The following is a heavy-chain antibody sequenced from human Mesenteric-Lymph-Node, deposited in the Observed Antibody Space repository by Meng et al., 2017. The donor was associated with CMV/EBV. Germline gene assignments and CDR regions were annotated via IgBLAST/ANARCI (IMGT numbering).Heavy chain of an antibody. CDR1: GFSFSSYT. J-gene: IGHJ6*02. CDR3: AKDYDTSGYYSMYYYYGMDV. Sequence: GESLKISCAASGFSFSSYTMNWVRQAPGKGLEWVTFIQLVGNNKYYADSVKGRFTISRDNSKNTLYLQMSSLRAEDTAVYYCAKDYDTSGYYSMYYYYGMDVWGQGTTVTV. CDR2: IQLVGNNK. V-gene: IGHV3-30*02. D-gene: IGHD3-22*01.